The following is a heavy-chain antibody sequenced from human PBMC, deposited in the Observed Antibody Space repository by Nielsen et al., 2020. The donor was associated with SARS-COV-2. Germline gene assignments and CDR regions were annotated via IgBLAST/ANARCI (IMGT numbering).Heavy chain of an antibody. CDR3: ARLGYYYGSGSYAWFDP. CDR1: GGSISSSSYY. D-gene: IGHD3-10*01. CDR2: IYYSGST. J-gene: IGHJ5*02. Sequence: SETLSLTCTVSGGSISSSSYYWGWIRQPPGKGLERIGSIYYSGSTYYNPSLKSRVTISVDTSKNQFSLKLSSVTAADTAVYYCARLGYYYGSGSYAWFDPWGQGTLVTVSS. V-gene: IGHV4-39*01.